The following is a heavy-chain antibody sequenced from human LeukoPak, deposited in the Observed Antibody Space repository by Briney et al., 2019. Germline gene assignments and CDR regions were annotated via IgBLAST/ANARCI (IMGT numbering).Heavy chain of an antibody. CDR3: ARSGYGRAVLDY. Sequence: ASVKVSCKASGYTFTSYAMHWVRQAPGQRLKWMGWINAGNGNTKYSQKFQGRVTITRDTSASTAYMELSSLRSEDTAVYYCARSGYGRAVLDYWGQGTLVTVSS. D-gene: IGHD5-12*01. CDR1: GYTFTSYA. V-gene: IGHV1-3*01. CDR2: INAGNGNT. J-gene: IGHJ4*02.